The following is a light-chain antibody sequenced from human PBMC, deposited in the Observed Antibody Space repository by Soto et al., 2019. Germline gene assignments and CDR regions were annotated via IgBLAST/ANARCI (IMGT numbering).Light chain of an antibody. CDR1: QSISSW. V-gene: IGKV1-5*03. J-gene: IGKJ1*01. CDR3: QQYNSYRRT. Sequence: DIQMTQSPSTLSASVGDRVTITCRASQSISSWLAWYQQKPGKAPKLLIYKASSLESGVPSRFSGSGAGTGFTLTISRLQPYEFATYYCQQYNSYRRTFGQGTKVEIK. CDR2: KAS.